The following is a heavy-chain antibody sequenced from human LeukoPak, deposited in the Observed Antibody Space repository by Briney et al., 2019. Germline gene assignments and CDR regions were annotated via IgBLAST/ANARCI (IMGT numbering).Heavy chain of an antibody. CDR3: ARASTYYCSGGSCYFDY. Sequence: ASVKVSCKASDYTFTSYGITWVRQASGQGLEWMAWISPYNGNTNYAQKLQGRVTMTTDTSTRTAYMELRSLRSDDTAVYYCARASTYYCSGGSCYFDYWGQGTLVTVSS. D-gene: IGHD2-15*01. CDR1: DYTFTSYG. V-gene: IGHV1-18*01. CDR2: ISPYNGNT. J-gene: IGHJ4*02.